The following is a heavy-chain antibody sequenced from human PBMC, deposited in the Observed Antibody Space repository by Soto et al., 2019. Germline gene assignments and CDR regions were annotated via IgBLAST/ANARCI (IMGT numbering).Heavy chain of an antibody. J-gene: IGHJ1*01. V-gene: IGHV3-23*01. Sequence: QLLESGGGLVQPAGSLRLSCEASGFTFSSDVMSWVRQAPGKGLEWVSGISGGGSTTYYADSVKGRFTISRDNSKNTLYLQVNSLRAEDTAVYYCARDQAAGGTISRYFQDWGQGTLVTVSS. CDR2: ISGGGSTT. D-gene: IGHD6-13*01. CDR1: GFTFSSDV. CDR3: ARDQAAGGTISRYFQD.